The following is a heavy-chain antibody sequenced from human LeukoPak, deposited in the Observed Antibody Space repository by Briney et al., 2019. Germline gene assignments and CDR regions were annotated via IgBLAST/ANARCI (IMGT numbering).Heavy chain of an antibody. Sequence: ASVKVSCKASGYTFTGYYMHWVRQAPGQGLEWMGRINPNNGATNYAQKFQGRVTMTRDTSISTAYMELSRLRSDDTAVYYCARVYGSGSYRIFDYWGQGTLVTVSS. J-gene: IGHJ4*02. CDR3: ARVYGSGSYRIFDY. V-gene: IGHV1-2*06. CDR1: GYTFTGYY. CDR2: INPNNGAT. D-gene: IGHD3-10*01.